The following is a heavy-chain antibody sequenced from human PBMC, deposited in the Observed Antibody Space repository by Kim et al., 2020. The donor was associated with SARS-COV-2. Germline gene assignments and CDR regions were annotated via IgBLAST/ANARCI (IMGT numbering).Heavy chain of an antibody. V-gene: IGHV3-66*02. Sequence: GGSLRLSCAAAGLSVSAKFMTWVRQAPGKGLEWVSVIYSGGSTSYAESVQGRVIVSRDSSKNTLFLQMNGLTTEDTAVYYCASSGFGSGWPLSYWGQGTLVTVSP. J-gene: IGHJ1*01. CDR3: ASSGFGSGWPLSY. CDR2: IYSGGST. D-gene: IGHD6-19*01. CDR1: GLSVSAKF.